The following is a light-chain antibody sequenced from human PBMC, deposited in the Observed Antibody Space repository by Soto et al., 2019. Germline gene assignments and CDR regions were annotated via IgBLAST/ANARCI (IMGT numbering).Light chain of an antibody. V-gene: IGKV1-39*01. J-gene: IGKJ1*01. CDR3: QQSYSSSGT. CDR1: QSISNL. CDR2: GTS. Sequence: DIQMTQSPSSLSASVGDRVTITCRASQSISNLLNWYQHKPGKAPKLLIYGTSTLKSGVPSRFSGSGSWTDCTLTISSLQREDFAPYDCQQSYSSSGTFGQGTKVEIK.